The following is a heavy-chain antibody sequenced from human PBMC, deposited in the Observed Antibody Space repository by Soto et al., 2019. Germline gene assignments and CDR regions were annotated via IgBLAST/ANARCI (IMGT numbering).Heavy chain of an antibody. D-gene: IGHD2-15*01. CDR3: TRYLNYCSVYSCYLYYYYVMDV. J-gene: IGHJ6*02. CDR1: GGSISSSSYY. V-gene: IGHV4-39*01. Sequence: SETLSLTCTVSGGSISSSSYYWGWIRQPPGKGLEWIGSIYYSASTYYNPSLKSRVTISVDTSKNQFSLKLSSVTAADTAVYYCTRYLNYCSVYSCYLYYYYVMDVWGQGTTVTVSS. CDR2: IYYSAST.